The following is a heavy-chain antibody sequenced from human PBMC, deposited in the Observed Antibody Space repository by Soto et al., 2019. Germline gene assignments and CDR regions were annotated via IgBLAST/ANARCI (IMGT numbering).Heavy chain of an antibody. Sequence: GSLRLSCAASGITFSSYCMHWVRQAPGKGLEWVAVISYDGINKYYADSVKGRFTVSRDNSKNTLYLQMNSLRDEDTALYYCARDFSRGGSGYYPFDSWGQGTLVTVSS. V-gene: IGHV3-30*03. CDR1: GITFSSYC. CDR3: ARDFSRGGSGYYPFDS. CDR2: ISYDGINK. J-gene: IGHJ4*02. D-gene: IGHD3-22*01.